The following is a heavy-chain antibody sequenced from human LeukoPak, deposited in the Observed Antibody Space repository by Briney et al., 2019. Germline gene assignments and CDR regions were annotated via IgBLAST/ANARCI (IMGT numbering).Heavy chain of an antibody. V-gene: IGHV3-23*01. J-gene: IGHJ5*02. CDR1: GFTFSSYW. CDR3: AKGFTMIVVVITS. D-gene: IGHD3-22*01. CDR2: ISGSGGST. Sequence: GGSLRLSCAASGFTFSSYWMSWVRQAPGKGLEWVSAISGSGGSTYYADTVKGRFTISRDNSKNTLYLQMNSLRAEDTAVYYCAKGFTMIVVVITSWGQGTLVTVSS.